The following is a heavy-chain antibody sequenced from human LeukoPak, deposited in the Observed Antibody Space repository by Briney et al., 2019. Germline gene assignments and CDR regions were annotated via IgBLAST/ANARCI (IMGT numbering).Heavy chain of an antibody. J-gene: IGHJ4*02. V-gene: IGHV1-18*01. CDR3: ARVVGYRSSTSCPFDY. CDR1: GYTFTSYG. CDR2: ISAYNGNT. Sequence: ASVKVSCKASGYTFTSYGISWVRQAPGQGLEWMGWISAYNGNTNYAQKLQGRVTMTTDTSTSTAYMELRSLRSDDTAVYYCARVVGYRSSTSCPFDYWGQGTLVTVSS. D-gene: IGHD2-2*01.